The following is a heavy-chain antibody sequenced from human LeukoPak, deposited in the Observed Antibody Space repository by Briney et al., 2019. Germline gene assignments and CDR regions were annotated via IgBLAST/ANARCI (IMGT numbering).Heavy chain of an antibody. CDR1: GGSISSSSYY. Sequence: SETLSLTCTVSGGSISSSSYYWGWIRQPPGKGLEWIGSIYYSGSTYYNPSLKSRVTISVDTSKNQFSLKLSSVTAADTAVYYCARDCRGYYDSSGHYFRPYYYYYMDVWGKGTTVTVSS. CDR3: ARDCRGYYDSSGHYFRPYYYYYMDV. D-gene: IGHD3-22*01. J-gene: IGHJ6*03. V-gene: IGHV4-39*07. CDR2: IYYSGST.